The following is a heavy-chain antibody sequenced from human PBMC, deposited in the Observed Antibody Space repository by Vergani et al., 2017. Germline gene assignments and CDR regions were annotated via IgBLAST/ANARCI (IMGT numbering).Heavy chain of an antibody. CDR1: GFDFSQAW. Sequence: EVRLVESGGGLVKPGGSLRLSCQVSGFDFSQAWMNWVRQSPGKGLEYIGLSKPKTEGGKTHYNAAMKGRVTISRDDSKSYLYLQMNSLQTEDTALYYCVRVKGSNWNDHLYDIWGQGTLVTVSS. V-gene: IGHV3-15*05. CDR2: SKPKTEGGKT. CDR3: VRVKGSNWNDHLYDI. D-gene: IGHD1-1*01. J-gene: IGHJ3*02.